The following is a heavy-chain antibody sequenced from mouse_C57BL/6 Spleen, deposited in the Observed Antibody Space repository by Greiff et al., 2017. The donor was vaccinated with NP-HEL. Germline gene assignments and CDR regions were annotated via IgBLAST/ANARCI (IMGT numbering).Heavy chain of an antibody. CDR3: ARGYTVVATRAMDH. CDR1: GYTFTSYW. Sequence: QVQLQQPGAELVKPGASVKLSCKASGYTFTSYWMHWVKQRPGQGLEWIGMIHPNSGSTNYNEKFKSKATLTVDKSSSTAYMQLSSLTSEDSAVYYCARGYTVVATRAMDHWGQGTSVTVSS. CDR2: IHPNSGST. V-gene: IGHV1-64*01. D-gene: IGHD1-1*01. J-gene: IGHJ4*01.